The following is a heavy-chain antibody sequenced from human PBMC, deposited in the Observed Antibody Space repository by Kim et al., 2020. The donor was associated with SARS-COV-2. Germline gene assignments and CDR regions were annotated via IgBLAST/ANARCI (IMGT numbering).Heavy chain of an antibody. CDR2: ISNSGST. D-gene: IGHD3-3*01. Sequence: SETLSLTCTVSGGSISRYYWSWIRQPPGKGLEWIGYISNSGSTSYNPSLKRRVTISLDTSKNQFSLNLTSVTTADTAVYYCARGLWSGYYEYTNWFDPWG. J-gene: IGHJ5*02. CDR3: ARGLWSGYYEYTNWFDP. CDR1: GGSISRYY. V-gene: IGHV4-59*01.